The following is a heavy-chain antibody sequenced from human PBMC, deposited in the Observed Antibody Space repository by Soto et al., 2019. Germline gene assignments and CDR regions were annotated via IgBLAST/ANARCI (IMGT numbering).Heavy chain of an antibody. CDR3: ARREIQGPIDY. Sequence: LSLTCAILCYSIFSPNWWCSIGNPPGKGLEWIGYIYYSGTTYYNPSLKSRVTMSVDTSKNQFSLKLTSVTAVDTAVYYCARREIQGPIDYWGQGTLVTVSS. J-gene: IGHJ4*02. D-gene: IGHD1-26*01. CDR2: IYYSGTT. V-gene: IGHV4-28*01. CDR1: CYSIFSPNW.